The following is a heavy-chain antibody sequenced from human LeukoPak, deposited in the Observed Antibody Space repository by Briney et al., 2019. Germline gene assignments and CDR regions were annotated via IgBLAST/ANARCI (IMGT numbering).Heavy chain of an antibody. J-gene: IGHJ4*02. CDR3: ARGGYGAHMG. D-gene: IGHD4-17*01. V-gene: IGHV3-7*01. CDR1: GFTFSTYW. CDR2: IKQDGNDK. Sequence: GGSLRLSCAASGFTFSTYWMSWVRQAPGKGLEWVANIKQDGNDKYYVDSLKGRFTISRDNAKNTLYLQMNSLRDEDTAIYYCARGGYGAHMGWGQGTLVTVSS.